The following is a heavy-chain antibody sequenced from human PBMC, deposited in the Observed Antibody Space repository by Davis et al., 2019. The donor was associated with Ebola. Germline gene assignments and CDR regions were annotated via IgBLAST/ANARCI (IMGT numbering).Heavy chain of an antibody. V-gene: IGHV3-30*02. D-gene: IGHD2-21*02. J-gene: IGHJ4*02. Sequence: GGSLRLSCAASGFTFNIFDMHWVPQAPGRGLEWVAFVRSHGSDDHYADSVKGRFTISRDNSKNTLYLQMNSLRPEDTAVYYCARDSDDYCFDYWGQGTLVTVSS. CDR3: ARDSDDYCFDY. CDR1: GFTFNIFD. CDR2: VRSHGSDD.